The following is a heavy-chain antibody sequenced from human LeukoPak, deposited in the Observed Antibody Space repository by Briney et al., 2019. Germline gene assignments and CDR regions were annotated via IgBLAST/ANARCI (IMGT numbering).Heavy chain of an antibody. D-gene: IGHD3-10*01. Sequence: GESLKISCQTSGYDFTRYWIGWVRQMPGEGLEWMGIVYPGDSDTRYSPSFRGQVTISADKSIDTAYLQWSSLQASDTAMYYCASQGTDFWGQGTLVTVSS. V-gene: IGHV5-51*01. CDR3: ASQGTDF. J-gene: IGHJ4*02. CDR1: GYDFTRYW. CDR2: VYPGDSDT.